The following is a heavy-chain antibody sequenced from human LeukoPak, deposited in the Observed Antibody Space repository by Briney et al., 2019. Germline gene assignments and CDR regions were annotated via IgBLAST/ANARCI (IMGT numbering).Heavy chain of an antibody. CDR2: IKQDGSEK. CDR3: ARDFLVTAGAFDI. Sequence: GGSLRLSCAASGFTFSSYWMSWVRQAPGKGLEWVANIKQDGSEKYYVDSVKGRFTISRDNAKNSLYLQMSSLRAEDTAVYHCARDFLVTAGAFDIWGQGTMVTVSS. CDR1: GFTFSSYW. D-gene: IGHD1-26*01. J-gene: IGHJ3*02. V-gene: IGHV3-7*01.